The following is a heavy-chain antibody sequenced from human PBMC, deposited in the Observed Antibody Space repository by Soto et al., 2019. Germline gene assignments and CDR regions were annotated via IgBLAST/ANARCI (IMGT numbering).Heavy chain of an antibody. CDR1: GFTFSSYG. Sequence: GGSLRLSCAASGFTFSSYGMHWVRQAPGKGLEWVAVISYDGSNKYYADSVKGRFTISRDNSKNTLYLQMNSLRAEDTAVYYCAKARLMTTVNYYYYGMDVWGQGTTVTVSS. J-gene: IGHJ6*02. D-gene: IGHD4-4*01. V-gene: IGHV3-30*18. CDR2: ISYDGSNK. CDR3: AKARLMTTVNYYYYGMDV.